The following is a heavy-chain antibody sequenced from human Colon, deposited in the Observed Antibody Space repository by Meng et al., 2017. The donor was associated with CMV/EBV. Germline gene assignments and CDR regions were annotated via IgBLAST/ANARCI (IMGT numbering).Heavy chain of an antibody. D-gene: IGHD3-3*01. CDR3: ARDGRVLREFWSVPPDFDY. CDR1: TFSSYS. CDR2: ISSSSSYI. V-gene: IGHV3-21*01. J-gene: IGHJ4*02. Sequence: TFSSYSMNWGRQAPGKGLEWVSSISSSSSYIYYADSVKGRFTISRDNAKNSLYLQMNSLRAEDTAVYYCARDGRVLREFWSVPPDFDYWGQGTLVTVSS.